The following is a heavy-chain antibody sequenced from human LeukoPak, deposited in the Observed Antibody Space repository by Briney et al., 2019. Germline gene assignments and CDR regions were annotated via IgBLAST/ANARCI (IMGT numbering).Heavy chain of an antibody. CDR2: ISSGSSYI. J-gene: IGHJ4*02. V-gene: IGHV3-21*01. CDR1: GFTFSSYS. CDR3: ARGISFHYFDY. Sequence: PGGSLRLSCAASGFTFSSYSMNWVRQAPGKGLEWVSSISSGSSYIYYADSVKGRFIISRDNAKNSLYLQMNSLRAEDTAVYYCARGISFHYFDYWGQGTLVTVSS. D-gene: IGHD2/OR15-2a*01.